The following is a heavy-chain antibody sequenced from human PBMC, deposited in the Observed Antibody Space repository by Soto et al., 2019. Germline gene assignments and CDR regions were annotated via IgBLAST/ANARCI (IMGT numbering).Heavy chain of an antibody. J-gene: IGHJ4*02. V-gene: IGHV1-18*04. D-gene: IGHD3-22*01. CDR3: ARAKYYYDSSGDFDY. CDR2: ISAYNGNT. Sequence: ASVKVSCKASGYTFTSYGTSWVRQAPGQGLEWMGWISAYNGNTNYAQKLQGRVTMTTDTSTSTAYMELRSLRSDDTAVYYCARAKYYYDSSGDFDYWGQGTLVTVSS. CDR1: GYTFTSYG.